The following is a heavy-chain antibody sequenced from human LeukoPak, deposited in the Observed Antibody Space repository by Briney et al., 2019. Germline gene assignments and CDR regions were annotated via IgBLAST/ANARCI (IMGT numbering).Heavy chain of an antibody. CDR1: GFTVRSNY. J-gene: IGHJ4*02. CDR2: IYSGDST. V-gene: IGHV3-66*04. CDR3: ARHIRGAAAVDY. D-gene: IGHD6-13*01. Sequence: GGCLRLSCAASGFTVRSNYMTWVRQAPGRGLEWVSVIYSGDSTYYADSVKGRFTISRDNSKNTLYLQMNSLRAEDTAVYYCARHIRGAAAVDYWGQGTLVTVSS.